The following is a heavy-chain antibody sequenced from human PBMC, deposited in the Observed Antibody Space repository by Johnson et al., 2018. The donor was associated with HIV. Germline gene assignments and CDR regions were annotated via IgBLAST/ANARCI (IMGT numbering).Heavy chain of an antibody. D-gene: IGHD7-27*01. J-gene: IGHJ3*02. CDR2: IWYDGSNK. V-gene: IGHV3-33*01. CDR1: GFTFRSYG. Sequence: VQLVESGGGVVQPGGSLRLSCAASGFTFRSYGMHWVRQAPGKGLEWVAVIWYDGSNKYYTDSVKGRFTISRDNSKNTLYLQMNSLRAEDTAVYYCASDWGSRHAFDIWGQGTMVTVSS. CDR3: ASDWGSRHAFDI.